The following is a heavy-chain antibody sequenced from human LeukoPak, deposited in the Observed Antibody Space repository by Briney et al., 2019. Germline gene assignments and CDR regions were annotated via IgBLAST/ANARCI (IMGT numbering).Heavy chain of an antibody. CDR1: GFTFSSYA. CDR2: ISGSGGST. J-gene: IGHJ4*02. CDR3: AGPGHSSSWYEGY. V-gene: IGHV3-23*01. D-gene: IGHD6-13*01. Sequence: GGSLRLSCAASGFTFSSYAMSWVRQAPGKGLEWVSTISGSGGSTDYADSVKGRFTISRDNSKNTLYLQMNSLRVEDTAVYYCAGPGHSSSWYEGYWGQGTLVTVSS.